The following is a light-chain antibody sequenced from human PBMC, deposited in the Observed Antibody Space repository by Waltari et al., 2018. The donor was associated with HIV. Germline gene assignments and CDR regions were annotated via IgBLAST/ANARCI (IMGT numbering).Light chain of an antibody. J-gene: IGLJ1*01. V-gene: IGLV1-47*01. CDR3: ASWDDGLRGHV. CDR1: NSNIGSNF. Sequence: QSGLTQPPSASGTPGQRLPISCAGNNSNIGSNFVFWYRQIPGAPPTPLVYRNNQRPSGVGDRFSGSRSGASASLVISGLRVEDEADYYCASWDDGLRGHVFGSGTTVSV. CDR2: RNN.